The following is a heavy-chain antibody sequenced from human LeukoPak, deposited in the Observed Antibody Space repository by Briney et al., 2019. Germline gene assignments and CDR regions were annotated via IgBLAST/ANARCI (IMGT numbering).Heavy chain of an antibody. V-gene: IGHV3-74*01. Sequence: GGSQRLSCAASGFTFSSYWMHWVRQAPGKGLVWVSRINSDGSGTSYADSVKGRFTISRDNAKNTLYLQMNSLRAEDTAVYYCARDAMGARPDYWGQGSLVTVSS. CDR3: ARDAMGARPDY. CDR1: GFTFSSYW. D-gene: IGHD1-26*01. CDR2: INSDGSGT. J-gene: IGHJ4*02.